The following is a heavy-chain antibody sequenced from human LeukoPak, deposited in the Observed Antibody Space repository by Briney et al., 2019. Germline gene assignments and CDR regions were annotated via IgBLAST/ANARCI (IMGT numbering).Heavy chain of an antibody. J-gene: IGHJ5*02. V-gene: IGHV4-30-4*01. CDR1: GASISSGDYH. CDR3: ARGFGAGNYYYGWFDP. CDR2: IHDSGST. D-gene: IGHD3-10*01. Sequence: SETLSLTCTVSGASISSGDYHWNWIRQPPGKGLEWIGFIHDSGSTYYNPSLRSRVSISRDMSKNQLSLMLSSVTAADTAVYYCARGFGAGNYYYGWFDPWGQGTLVSVSS.